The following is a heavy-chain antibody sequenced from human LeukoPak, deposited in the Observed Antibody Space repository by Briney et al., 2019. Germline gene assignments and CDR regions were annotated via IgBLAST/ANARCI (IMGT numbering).Heavy chain of an antibody. V-gene: IGHV1-69*06. D-gene: IGHD3-3*01. J-gene: IGHJ5*02. Sequence: SVKVSCKASGGTFSSYSISWVRQAPGQGLEWMGGIIPIFGTTNYAQTFQGRVTITADKSTSTAYMELSSLRSEDTAVYYCAGAGDNDFWSGSDGGDNWFDPWGQGTLVTVSS. CDR2: IIPIFGTT. CDR1: GGTFSSYS. CDR3: AGAGDNDFWSGSDGGDNWFDP.